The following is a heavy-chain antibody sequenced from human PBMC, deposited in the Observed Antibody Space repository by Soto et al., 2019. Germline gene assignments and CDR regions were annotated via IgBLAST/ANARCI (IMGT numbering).Heavy chain of an antibody. Sequence: PSETLSLTCTVSGGSISSYYWSWIRQPPGKGLEWIGYIYYSGSTNYNPSLKSRVTISVDTSKNQFSLKLSSVTAADTAVYYCARAYYDFWSCYYNYAFDIWGQVTMVTV. CDR2: IYYSGST. CDR3: ARAYYDFWSCYYNYAFDI. J-gene: IGHJ3*02. D-gene: IGHD3-3*01. CDR1: GGSISSYY. V-gene: IGHV4-59*01.